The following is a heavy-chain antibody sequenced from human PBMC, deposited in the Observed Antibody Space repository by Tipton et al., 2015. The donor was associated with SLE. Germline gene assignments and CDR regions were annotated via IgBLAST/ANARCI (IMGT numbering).Heavy chain of an antibody. CDR3: ARSAGYGSSWAHFDY. V-gene: IGHV4-59*11. J-gene: IGHJ4*02. Sequence: TLSLTCTVSGGSISTHYWSWIRQPPGEGLEWIGYFYYSGSTNYNPSLKSRVTISVGTSNNQFSLKLSSVTAADTAVYYCARSAGYGSSWAHFDYWGQGTLVTVSS. CDR1: GGSISTHY. CDR2: FYYSGST. D-gene: IGHD6-13*01.